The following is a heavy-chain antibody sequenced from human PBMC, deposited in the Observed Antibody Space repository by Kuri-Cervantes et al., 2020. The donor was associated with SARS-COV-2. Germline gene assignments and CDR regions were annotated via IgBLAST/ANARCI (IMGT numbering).Heavy chain of an antibody. D-gene: IGHD4-17*01. CDR1: GGSFSGYY. J-gene: IGHJ6*03. CDR3: ARAYGFLRYIYYMDV. V-gene: IGHV4-34*01. CDR2: VNHRGST. Sequence: GSLRLSCAVYGGSFSGYYWNWIRQSPGKGLEWIGEVNHRGSTNYNPSLKSRVTISVDTSAKQFSLHLSSVTAADTAVYYCARAYGFLRYIYYMDVWGRGTTVTVSS.